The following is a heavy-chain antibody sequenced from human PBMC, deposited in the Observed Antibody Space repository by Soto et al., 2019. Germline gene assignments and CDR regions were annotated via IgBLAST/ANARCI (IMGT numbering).Heavy chain of an antibody. V-gene: IGHV3-23*01. CDR3: AKDTMFRGVIITPFFDC. CDR2: VSGSGGST. D-gene: IGHD3-10*01. CDR1: GFTFSNYA. J-gene: IGHJ4*02. Sequence: GGSLRLSCAASGFTFSNYAMGWVRQAPGKGLEWVSTVSGSGGSTYYADSVKGRFTISRDNSKNTLYLQMISLRAEDTAVYYCAKDTMFRGVIITPFFDCWGQGTLVTVSS.